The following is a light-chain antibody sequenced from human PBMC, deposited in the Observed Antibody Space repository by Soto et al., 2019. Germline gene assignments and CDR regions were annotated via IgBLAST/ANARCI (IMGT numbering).Light chain of an antibody. J-gene: IGLJ2*01. CDR3: AAWDDSLSGHVV. Sequence: QSVLTQPPSASGTPGQRVTISCSGSSSNIGSNYVYWYQQLPGTGPKLLIYRNNQRPSGVPARFSGSKSGTSASLAISGLRSEDEADYYCAAWDDSLSGHVVFGGGTKVTVL. CDR2: RNN. CDR1: SSNIGSNY. V-gene: IGLV1-47*01.